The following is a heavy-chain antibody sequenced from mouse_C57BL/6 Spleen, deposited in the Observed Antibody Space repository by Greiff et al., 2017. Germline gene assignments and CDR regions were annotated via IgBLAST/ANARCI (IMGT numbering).Heavy chain of an antibody. Sequence: DVQLQESGPGLVKPSQSLSLTCSVPGYSITSGYYWNWIRQFPGNKLEWMGYISYDGSNNYNPYLKNRISINRDTSKNQFFLELNSVTTEDTATYYCARDPKGYFDVWGTGTTVTVSS. CDR2: ISYDGSN. CDR3: ARDPKGYFDV. CDR1: GYSITSGYY. J-gene: IGHJ1*03. V-gene: IGHV3-6*01.